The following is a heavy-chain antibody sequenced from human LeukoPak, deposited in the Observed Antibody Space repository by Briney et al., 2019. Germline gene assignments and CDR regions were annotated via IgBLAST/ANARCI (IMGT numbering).Heavy chain of an antibody. J-gene: IGHJ5*02. D-gene: IGHD3-3*01. V-gene: IGHV4-39*01. CDR2: IYYSGST. CDR3: ARQLRFLEWSLPPWFDP. CDR1: GGSISSSSYY. Sequence: SETLSLTCTVSGGSISSSSYYWGWIRQPPGKGLEWIGRIYYSGSTYYNPSLKSRVTISVDTSKNQFSLKLSSVTAADTAVYYCARQLRFLEWSLPPWFDPWGQGTLVTVSS.